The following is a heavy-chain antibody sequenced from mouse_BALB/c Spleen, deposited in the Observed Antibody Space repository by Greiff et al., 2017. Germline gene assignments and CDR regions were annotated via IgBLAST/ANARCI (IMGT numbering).Heavy chain of an antibody. CDR2: ISYDGSN. CDR1: GYSITSGYY. D-gene: IGHD3-3*01. CDR3: ARGGLGDFDY. V-gene: IGHV3-6*02. Sequence: EVKLQESGPGLVKPSQSLSLTCSVTGYSITSGYYWNWIRQFPGNKLEWMGYISYDGSNNYNPSLKNRISITRDTSKNQFFLKLNSVTTEDTATYYCARGGLGDFDYWGQGTTLTVSS. J-gene: IGHJ2*01.